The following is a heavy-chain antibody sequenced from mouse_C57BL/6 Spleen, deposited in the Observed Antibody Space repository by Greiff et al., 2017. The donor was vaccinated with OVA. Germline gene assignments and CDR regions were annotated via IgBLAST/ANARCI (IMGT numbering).Heavy chain of an antibody. CDR3: TRRGVDYDYDGTWFAY. CDR2: IDPETGGT. D-gene: IGHD2-4*01. V-gene: IGHV1-15*01. Sequence: QVQLQQSGAELVRPGASVTLSCKASGYTFTDYEMHWVKQTPVHGLEWIGAIDPETGGTAYNQKFKGKAILTADTSSRTAYMELRSLTAEDSAVYYSTRRGVDYDYDGTWFAYWGQGTLVTVSA. J-gene: IGHJ3*01. CDR1: GYTFTDYE.